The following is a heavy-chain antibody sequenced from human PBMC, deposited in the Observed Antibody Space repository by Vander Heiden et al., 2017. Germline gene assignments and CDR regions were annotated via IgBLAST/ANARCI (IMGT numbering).Heavy chain of an antibody. J-gene: IGHJ3*02. CDR3: ARRVVGAPRAFDI. CDR2: IGTSSSNI. D-gene: IGHD1-26*01. V-gene: IGHV3-48*01. CDR1: GFTFSSYS. Sequence: EVQLVEYGVGLVQPGGSLRLSCAASGFTFSSYSLNWVRQAPGKGLEWVSYIGTSSSNIYYADSVKGRFTISRDNAKNSLYLQMNSLRAEDTAVYYCARRVVGAPRAFDIWGQGTMVTVSS.